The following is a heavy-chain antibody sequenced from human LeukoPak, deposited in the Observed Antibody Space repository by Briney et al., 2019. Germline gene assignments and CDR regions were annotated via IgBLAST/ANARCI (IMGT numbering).Heavy chain of an antibody. D-gene: IGHD3-16*01. CDR2: IGSSSSTI. CDR3: ARVRGDRADFDY. CDR1: GFTFSSYS. J-gene: IGHJ4*02. Sequence: PGGSLRLSCAASGFTFSSYSMNWVRQAPGKGLEWVSYIGSSSSTIYYADSVKGRFTISRDNAKNSLYLQMNSLRAEDTAVYYCARVRGDRADFDYWGQGTLVTVSS. V-gene: IGHV3-48*01.